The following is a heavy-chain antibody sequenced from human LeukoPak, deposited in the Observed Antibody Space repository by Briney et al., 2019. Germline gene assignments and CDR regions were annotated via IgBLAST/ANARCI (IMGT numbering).Heavy chain of an antibody. CDR3: AKKASSGNTFGGVSYMDV. D-gene: IGHD3-16*01. Sequence: QTGGSLRLSCAASGFTFSSYGMHWVRQAPGKGLEWVSSISTSGTFTYYADSVKGRFTISRDNSKNTLYLQMISLSADDAAVYYCAKKASSGNTFGGVSYMDVWGKGTTVTVSS. CDR2: ISTSGTFT. CDR1: GFTFSSYG. J-gene: IGHJ6*03. V-gene: IGHV3-23*01.